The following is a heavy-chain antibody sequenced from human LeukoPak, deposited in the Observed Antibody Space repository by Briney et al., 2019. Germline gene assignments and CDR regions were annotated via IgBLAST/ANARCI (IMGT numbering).Heavy chain of an antibody. CDR3: ARGSGTHYYHYSMDV. CDR1: GFTFSSYA. CDR2: ISSNGGST. Sequence: GGSLRLSCAASGFTFSSYAMHWVRQAPGKGLEYVSAISSNGGSTYYANSVKGRFTISRDNSKNTLYLQMGSLRAEDMAVYYCARGSGTHYYHYSMDVWGQGTTVTVSS. J-gene: IGHJ6*02. V-gene: IGHV3-64*01. D-gene: IGHD3-10*01.